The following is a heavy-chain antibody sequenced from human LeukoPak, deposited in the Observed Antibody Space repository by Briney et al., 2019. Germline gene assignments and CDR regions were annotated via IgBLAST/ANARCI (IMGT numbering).Heavy chain of an antibody. CDR1: GGSISSYY. D-gene: IGHD2-2*01. CDR2: IYYSGST. Sequence: SETLSLTCTVSGGSISSYYWSWIRQPPGKGLEWIGYIYYSGSTNCNPSLKSRVTISVDTSKNQFSLKLSSVTAADTAVYYCARAQYQLLSPFDYWGQGTLVTVSS. CDR3: ARAQYQLLSPFDY. V-gene: IGHV4-59*01. J-gene: IGHJ4*02.